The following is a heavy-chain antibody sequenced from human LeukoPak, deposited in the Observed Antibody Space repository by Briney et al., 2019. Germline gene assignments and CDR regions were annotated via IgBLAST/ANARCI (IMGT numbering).Heavy chain of an antibody. J-gene: IGHJ4*02. D-gene: IGHD4-17*01. V-gene: IGHV3-48*02. CDR2: ISSSSSTI. Sequence: SGGSLRLSCAASGFTFSSYSMNWVRQAPGKGLEWVSYISSSSSTIYYADSVKGRFTISRDNAKNSLYLQMNSLRDEDTAVYYCARVFADYGDYAEGYYFDYWGQGTLVTVSS. CDR1: GFTFSSYS. CDR3: ARVFADYGDYAEGYYFDY.